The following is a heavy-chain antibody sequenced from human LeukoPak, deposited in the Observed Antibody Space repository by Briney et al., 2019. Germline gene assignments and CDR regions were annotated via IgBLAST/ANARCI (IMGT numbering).Heavy chain of an antibody. CDR2: IYYSGST. CDR1: GGSISSNNW. Sequence: SETLSLTCAVSGGSISSNNWWSWIRQPPGKGLEWIGYIYYSGSTYYNPSLKSRVTISVDTSKNQFSLKLSSVTAADTAVYYCAQYGDYHDAFDIWGQGTMVTVSS. J-gene: IGHJ3*02. CDR3: AQYGDYHDAFDI. D-gene: IGHD4-17*01. V-gene: IGHV4-30-4*01.